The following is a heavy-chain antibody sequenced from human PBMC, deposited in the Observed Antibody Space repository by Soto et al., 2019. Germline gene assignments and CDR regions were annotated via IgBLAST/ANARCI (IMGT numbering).Heavy chain of an antibody. D-gene: IGHD3-16*02. CDR3: ARYDYMWGSYRSQNYFDY. CDR1: GFTFSSYA. J-gene: IGHJ4*02. CDR2: ISGSGGST. V-gene: IGHV3-23*01. Sequence: EVQLLESGGGLVQPGGSLRLSCAASGFTFSSYAMSWVRQAPGKGLEWVSAISGSGGSTYYADSVKGRFTISRDNSKNTLYLQMNSLRAEDTAVYYCARYDYMWGSYRSQNYFDYWGQGTLVTVSS.